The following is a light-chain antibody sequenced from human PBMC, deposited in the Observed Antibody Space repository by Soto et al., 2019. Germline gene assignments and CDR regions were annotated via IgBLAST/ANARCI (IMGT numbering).Light chain of an antibody. J-gene: IGLJ2*01. Sequence: QSALTQPPSASGSPGQSVTISCTGTSSDVGRYNYVSWYQHHPGKAPKLMIYEGSKRPSGVSNRFSGSKSGNTASLTISGLQAEDEADYYCCSYAGSSTYVVFGGGTKLTVL. V-gene: IGLV2-23*01. CDR1: SSDVGRYNY. CDR2: EGS. CDR3: CSYAGSSTYVV.